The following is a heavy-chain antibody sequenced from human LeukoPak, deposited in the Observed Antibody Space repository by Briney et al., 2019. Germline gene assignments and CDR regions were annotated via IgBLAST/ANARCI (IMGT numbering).Heavy chain of an antibody. V-gene: IGHV4-4*02. D-gene: IGHD3-3*01. J-gene: IGHJ5*02. CDR1: GGSVSSSNW. CDR2: IYRTDST. CDR3: AREDHFGPYFDP. Sequence: SETLSLTCAVSGGSVSSSNWWSWVRQSPGKGLEWIGKIYRTDSTNYNPSLESRVTISVDKSKNQVSLKLRSVTAADTAVYYCAREDHFGPYFDPWGQGTLVSISS.